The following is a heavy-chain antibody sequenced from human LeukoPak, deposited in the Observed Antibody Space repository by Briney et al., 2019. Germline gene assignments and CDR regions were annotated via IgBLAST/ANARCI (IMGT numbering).Heavy chain of an antibody. J-gene: IGHJ4*02. CDR1: GGSISSYY. D-gene: IGHD1-26*01. Sequence: SETLSLTCTVSGGSISSYYWTWIRQPPGKGLEWLGYIYYSGSTNYNPSLKSRVTISLDTSKNQFSLKLSSVTAADTAVYYCARPSSGSYLAPVDYWGQGTLVTVSS. CDR3: ARPSSGSYLAPVDY. CDR2: IYYSGST. V-gene: IGHV4-59*08.